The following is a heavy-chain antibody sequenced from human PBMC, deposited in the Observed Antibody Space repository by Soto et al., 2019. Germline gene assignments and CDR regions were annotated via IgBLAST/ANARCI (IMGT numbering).Heavy chain of an antibody. J-gene: IGHJ6*02. V-gene: IGHV1-69*13. CDR2: IIPIFGTA. CDR3: ARDWLYYYGSGSYGNHYGMDV. Sequence: ASVKVSCKASGGTFSSYAISWVRQAPGQGLEWMGGIIPIFGTANYAQKFQGRVTITADESTSTAYMELSSLRSEDTAVYYCARDWLYYYGSGSYGNHYGMDVWGQGTTVTVSS. D-gene: IGHD3-10*01. CDR1: GGTFSSYA.